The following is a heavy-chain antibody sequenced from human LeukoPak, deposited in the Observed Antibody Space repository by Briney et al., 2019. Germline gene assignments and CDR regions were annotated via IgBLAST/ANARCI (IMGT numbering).Heavy chain of an antibody. CDR3: ARDHYYGGLRDY. CDR2: ISGSGGST. J-gene: IGHJ4*02. CDR1: GFTFSSYA. V-gene: IGHV3-23*01. D-gene: IGHD3-10*01. Sequence: GGSQRLSCAASGFTFSSYAMSWVRQAPEKGLEWVSAISGSGGSTYYADSVKGRFTISRDNSKNTLYLQMNSLRAEDTAVYYCARDHYYGGLRDYWGQGTLVTVSS.